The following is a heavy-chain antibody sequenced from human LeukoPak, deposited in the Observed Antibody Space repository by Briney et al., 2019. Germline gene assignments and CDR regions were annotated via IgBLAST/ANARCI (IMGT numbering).Heavy chain of an antibody. CDR3: ARGTGWGYVWGSYRAFDI. CDR1: GFTFSGYA. D-gene: IGHD3-16*02. Sequence: GGSLRLSCAASGFTFSGYAMHWVRQAPGKGLEWVAVISYDGSNKYYADSVKGRFTISRDNSKNTLYLQMNSLRAEDTAVYYCARGTGWGYVWGSYRAFDIWGQGTMVTVSS. CDR2: ISYDGSNK. J-gene: IGHJ3*02. V-gene: IGHV3-30*04.